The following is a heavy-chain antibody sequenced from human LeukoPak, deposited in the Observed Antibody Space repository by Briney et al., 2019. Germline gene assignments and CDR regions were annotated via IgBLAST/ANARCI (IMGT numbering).Heavy chain of an antibody. J-gene: IGHJ4*02. D-gene: IGHD1-26*01. Sequence: SETLSLTCTVSGGSISSYYWSWIRQPPGKGLEWIGYIYYSGSTNYNPSLESRVTISVDTSKNQFSLKLSSVTAADTAVYYCARGGGSYLVWYFDYWGQGTLVTVSS. CDR2: IYYSGST. CDR3: ARGGGSYLVWYFDY. CDR1: GGSISSYY. V-gene: IGHV4-59*08.